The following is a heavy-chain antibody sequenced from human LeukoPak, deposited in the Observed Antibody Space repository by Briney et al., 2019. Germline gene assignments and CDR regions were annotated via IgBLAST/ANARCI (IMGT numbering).Heavy chain of an antibody. CDR1: GYTFTSYA. Sequence: ASVKVSCKASGYTFTSYAMHWVRQAPGQRLEWMGWINAGNGNTKYSQKFQGRVTITRDTSASTAYMELSSLRSEDTAVYYCARDRPNYLWFGRGYGMDVWGQGTTVTVSS. V-gene: IGHV1-3*01. D-gene: IGHD3-10*01. J-gene: IGHJ6*02. CDR3: ARDRPNYLWFGRGYGMDV. CDR2: INAGNGNT.